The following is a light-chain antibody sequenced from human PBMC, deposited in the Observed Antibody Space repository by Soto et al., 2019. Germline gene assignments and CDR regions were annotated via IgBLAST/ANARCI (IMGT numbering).Light chain of an antibody. CDR3: QQYNSYPLT. Sequence: DIQMTQSPSTLSASVGDRVTITCRASQSISSWLAWYQQKPGKAPHLLIYKASSLESGVPSRVSGSGSGTEFTRTISSLQPDDFAAYYCQQYNSYPLTFGGGTKVEIK. V-gene: IGKV1-5*03. CDR1: QSISSW. CDR2: KAS. J-gene: IGKJ4*01.